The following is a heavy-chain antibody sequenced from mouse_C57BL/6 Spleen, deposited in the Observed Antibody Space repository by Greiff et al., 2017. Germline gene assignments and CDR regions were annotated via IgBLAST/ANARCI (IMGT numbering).Heavy chain of an antibody. J-gene: IGHJ1*03. CDR1: GFSLTSYG. Sequence: QVQLKESGPGLVQPSQSLSITCTVSGFSLTSYGVHWVRQSPGKGLEWLGVIWSGGSTDYNAAFISRLSISKDNSKSQVFFKMNSLQADDTAIYYCARNWGYGSSPYWYFDVWGTGTTVTVSS. CDR3: ARNWGYGSSPYWYFDV. CDR2: IWSGGST. D-gene: IGHD1-1*01. V-gene: IGHV2-2*01.